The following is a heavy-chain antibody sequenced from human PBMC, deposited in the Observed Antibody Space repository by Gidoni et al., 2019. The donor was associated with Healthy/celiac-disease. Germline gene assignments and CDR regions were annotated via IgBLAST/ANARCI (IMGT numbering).Heavy chain of an antibody. CDR3: ARDRGGYIGAQVAFDI. J-gene: IGHJ3*02. D-gene: IGHD1-26*01. Sequence: EVQLVESGGGLVQPGGSLRLSCAASGFTFSSYSMNWVRQAPGKGLEWVSYISSSSSTIYYADSVKGRFTISRDNAKNSLYLQMNSLRAEDTAVYYCARDRGGYIGAQVAFDIWGQGTMVTVSS. V-gene: IGHV3-48*01. CDR2: ISSSSSTI. CDR1: GFTFSSYS.